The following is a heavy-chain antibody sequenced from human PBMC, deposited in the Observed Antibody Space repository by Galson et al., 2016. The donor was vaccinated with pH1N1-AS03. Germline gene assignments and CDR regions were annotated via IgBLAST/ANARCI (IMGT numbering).Heavy chain of an antibody. V-gene: IGHV4-38-2*01. CDR1: GFTFSSYS. D-gene: IGHD3-3*01. Sequence: LRLSCAASGFTFSSYSMNWVRQAPGKGLEWIGSIYHSGSTYYNPSLMSRVTISVDTSKNRFSLKVTSVTAADTAVYYCARVGKYFDFWSGYSDFDYWGQGTLVTVSS. CDR2: IYHSGST. J-gene: IGHJ4*02. CDR3: ARVGKYFDFWSGYSDFDY.